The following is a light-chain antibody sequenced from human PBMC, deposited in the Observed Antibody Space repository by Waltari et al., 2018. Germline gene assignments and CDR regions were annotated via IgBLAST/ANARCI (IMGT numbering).Light chain of an antibody. Sequence: DIQMTQSPSSLSASVGDRVTITCRASRSTSGYLNWYQQKSGKAPDLLIFGASTLHSGVPSRFSVSGSGTDFTLTISSLQPNDFATYYCQQSYGIPWTFGEGTKVEIK. J-gene: IGKJ1*01. CDR1: RSTSGY. V-gene: IGKV1-39*01. CDR3: QQSYGIPWT. CDR2: GAS.